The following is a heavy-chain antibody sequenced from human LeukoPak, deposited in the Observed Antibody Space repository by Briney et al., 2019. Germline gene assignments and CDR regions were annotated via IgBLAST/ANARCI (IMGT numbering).Heavy chain of an antibody. V-gene: IGHV3-23*01. CDR1: GFTFSNYA. Sequence: GGSLRLSCAASGFTFSNYAMSWVRQAPGKGLEWVSALSGSGATTYYADSVKGRFTISRDNSQNTLYLQMNSLRAEDTAVYYCAKPWSTTNVVATAFDSWGQGILVTVSS. D-gene: IGHD1-26*01. CDR2: LSGSGATT. CDR3: AKPWSTTNVVATAFDS. J-gene: IGHJ4*02.